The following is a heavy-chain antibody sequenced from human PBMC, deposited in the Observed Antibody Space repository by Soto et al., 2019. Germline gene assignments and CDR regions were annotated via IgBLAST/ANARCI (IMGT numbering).Heavy chain of an antibody. CDR2: IYHSGST. Sequence: QLQLQESGSGLVKPSQTLSLTCAVSGGSISSGGYSWSWIRQPPGKGLEWIGYIYHSGSTYYNPSLKSRVTISVDRSKNTLYLQMNSLRAEDTAVYYCAKDHSSGWSPPGWFDPWGQGTLVTVSS. CDR3: AKDHSSGWSPPGWFDP. CDR1: GGSISSGGYS. D-gene: IGHD6-19*01. J-gene: IGHJ5*02. V-gene: IGHV4-30-2*01.